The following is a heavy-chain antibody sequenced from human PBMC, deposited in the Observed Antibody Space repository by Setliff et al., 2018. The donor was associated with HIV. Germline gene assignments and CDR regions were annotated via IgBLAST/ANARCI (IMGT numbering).Heavy chain of an antibody. CDR1: GYIFTTYA. J-gene: IGHJ4*02. Sequence: GASVNVSCKASGYIFTTYALNWVRQAPGQGLEWMGWMNTATGHPTCAQAFRGRFALSLDTSVNTAYLQISYLKAEEDTAVYYCARGGYDWNGIDHWGPGTLVTVSS. V-gene: IGHV7-4-1*02. CDR3: ARGGYDWNGIDH. CDR2: MNTATGHP. D-gene: IGHD1-20*01.